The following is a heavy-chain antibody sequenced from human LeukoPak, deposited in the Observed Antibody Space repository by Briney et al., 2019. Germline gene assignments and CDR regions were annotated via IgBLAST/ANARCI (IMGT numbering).Heavy chain of an antibody. CDR3: ARVPRSAGTTGGLDY. D-gene: IGHD1-1*01. Sequence: GGSLRLSCAASGFTFSSYAMHWVRQAPGKGLEWVAVISYDGSNKYYADSVKGRFTISRDNSKNTLYLQMNSLRAEDTAVYYCARVPRSAGTTGGLDYWGQGTLVTVSS. CDR2: ISYDGSNK. CDR1: GFTFSSYA. V-gene: IGHV3-30-3*01. J-gene: IGHJ4*02.